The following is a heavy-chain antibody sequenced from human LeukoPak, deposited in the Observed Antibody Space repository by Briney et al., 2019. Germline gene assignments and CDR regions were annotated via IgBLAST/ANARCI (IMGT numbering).Heavy chain of an antibody. J-gene: IGHJ4*02. V-gene: IGHV3-23*01. D-gene: IGHD4-17*01. CDR3: AKGRGTTVTRATNY. CDR1: GFTFSNYA. Sequence: PGGSLRLSCAASGFTFSNYAMSWVRQAPGKGLEWVSSISGSNDNTYYADSVKDRFTISRDNSKNTLSLQMNSLRAEDTAVYYCAKGRGTTVTRATNYWGQGTLVTVSS. CDR2: ISGSNDNT.